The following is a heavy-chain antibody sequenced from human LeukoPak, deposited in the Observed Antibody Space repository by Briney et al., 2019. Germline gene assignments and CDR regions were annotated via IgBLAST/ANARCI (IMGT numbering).Heavy chain of an antibody. CDR3: TRTDSSTAIDY. Sequence: PSETLSLTCTVSGGSLSSYYWSWIRQPPGKGLEWIGYIYSSGSTNYNPSLKSRVTMSLDTSKNQSSLKLTSVSAADTAVYYCTRTDSSTAIDYWGQGTLVTVSS. CDR1: GGSLSSYY. D-gene: IGHD6-13*01. J-gene: IGHJ4*02. V-gene: IGHV4-59*01. CDR2: IYSSGST.